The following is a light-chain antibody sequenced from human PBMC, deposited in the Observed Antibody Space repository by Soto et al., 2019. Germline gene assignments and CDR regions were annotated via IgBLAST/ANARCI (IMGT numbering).Light chain of an antibody. Sequence: DIPMTQSPSTLPAFVGDTVTITCRASRGVYRMLAWYQQRPGQAPKLLIYKASTVETGVTTRFSGSGSETECTLTISLLQPEDFATYYCQRYNRYPLVFGPWTKGEIK. CDR2: KAS. CDR3: QRYNRYPLV. V-gene: IGKV1-5*03. CDR1: RGVYRM. J-gene: IGKJ1*01.